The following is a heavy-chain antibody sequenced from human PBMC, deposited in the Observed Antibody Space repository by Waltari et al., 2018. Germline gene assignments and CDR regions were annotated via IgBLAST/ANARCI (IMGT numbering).Heavy chain of an antibody. CDR3: ARDRGRGLYFDS. J-gene: IGHJ4*02. CDR2: IHRSGRT. V-gene: IGHV4-4*02. CDR1: GDSMSENYW. D-gene: IGHD2-15*01. Sequence: QLQLQQSGPGLVKPSESLSLTCGVSGDSMSENYWWSWVRQSPEKGLEWIGQIHRSGRTYSNPSLESRVSVSMDTSNNKFFLKLSSAIAADTAVYYCARDRGRGLYFDSWGQGTLVTVSP.